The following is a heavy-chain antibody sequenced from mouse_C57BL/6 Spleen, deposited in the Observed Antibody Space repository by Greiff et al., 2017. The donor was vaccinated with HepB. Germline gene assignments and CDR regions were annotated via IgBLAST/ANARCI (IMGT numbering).Heavy chain of an antibody. D-gene: IGHD1-1*01. J-gene: IGHJ4*01. CDR3: ARKANYFGTPDYAMDY. CDR1: GFTFSDYG. Sequence: DVQLVESGGGLVKPGGSLKLSCAASGFTFSDYGMHWVRQAPEKGLEWVAYISSGSSTIYYADTVKGRFTISRDNAKNTLFLQMTSLRSEDTAMYYCARKANYFGTPDYAMDYWGQGTSVTVSS. CDR2: ISSGSSTI. V-gene: IGHV5-17*01.